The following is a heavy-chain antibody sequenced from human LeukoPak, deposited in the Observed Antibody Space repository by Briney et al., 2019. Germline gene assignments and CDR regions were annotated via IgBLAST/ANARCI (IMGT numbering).Heavy chain of an antibody. J-gene: IGHJ4*02. V-gene: IGHV3-11*04. CDR2: ISNSGSSV. Sequence: GGSLRLSCAASGFTFSDSYMTWIRQAPGKGLEWVSYISNSGSSVYYADSVKGRFTTSRDNAKSSLYLQMNSLRAEDTAVYYCGRGHWGLDYWGQGALVTVSS. D-gene: IGHD7-27*01. CDR3: GRGHWGLDY. CDR1: GFTFSDSY.